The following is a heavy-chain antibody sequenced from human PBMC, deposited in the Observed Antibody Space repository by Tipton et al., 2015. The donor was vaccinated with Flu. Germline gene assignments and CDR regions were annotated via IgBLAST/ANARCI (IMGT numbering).Heavy chain of an antibody. Sequence: QLVQSGGGVVRPGRSLRLSCSASGFSFSFYGMHWVRQAPGKGLEWLALIWYDGSNQFYADSVKGRFTISRDNSANTLYLQMNSLRVEDTAMYYCTKDRNGEGYLDYWGQGALVTVSS. D-gene: IGHD4-17*01. CDR3: TKDRNGEGYLDY. J-gene: IGHJ4*02. V-gene: IGHV3-33*06. CDR1: GFSFSFYG. CDR2: IWYDGSNQ.